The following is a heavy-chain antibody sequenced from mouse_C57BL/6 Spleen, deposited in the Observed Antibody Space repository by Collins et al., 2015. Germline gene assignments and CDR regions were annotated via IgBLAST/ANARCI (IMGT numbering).Heavy chain of an antibody. CDR2: IDPKNGDT. Sequence: EVQLQQSGAEPVRPGASVKLSCTASGFNIKDDYMHWVKQRPEQGLEWIGWIDPKNGDTEYASKFQGKATITADTSSNTAYLQLSSLTSEDTAVYYCTILTVVGYWGQGTTLTVSS. V-gene: IGHV14-4*01. J-gene: IGHJ2*01. D-gene: IGHD1-1*01. CDR3: TILTVVGY. CDR1: GFNIKDDY.